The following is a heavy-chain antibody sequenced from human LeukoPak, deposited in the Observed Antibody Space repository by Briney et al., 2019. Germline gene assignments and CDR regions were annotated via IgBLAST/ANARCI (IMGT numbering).Heavy chain of an antibody. CDR3: ARATNYDFWSGYSSLFDY. CDR2: INAGNGNT. J-gene: IGHJ4*02. D-gene: IGHD3-3*01. CDR1: GYTFTSYA. Sequence: ASVKVSCKASGYTFTSYAMHWVRQAPGQRLEWMGWINAGNGNTKYSQKFQGRVTITRDTSASTAYMEPSSLRSEDTAVYYCARATNYDFWSGYSSLFDYWGQGTLVTVSS. V-gene: IGHV1-3*01.